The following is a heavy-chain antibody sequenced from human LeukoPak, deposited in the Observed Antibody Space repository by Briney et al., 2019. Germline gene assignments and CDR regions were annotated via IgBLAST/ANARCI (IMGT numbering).Heavy chain of an antibody. CDR1: GYTFTSYG. CDR2: ISAYNGNT. J-gene: IGHJ4*02. D-gene: IGHD3-22*01. CDR3: ARDLDGSGYYPDY. Sequence: ASVKVSCKASGYTFTSYGISWVRQAPGQGLEWMGWISAYNGNTNYAQKFQGRVTMTRDTSTNTVYVELSSLISEDTAVYYCARDLDGSGYYPDYWGQGTLVTVS. V-gene: IGHV1-18*01.